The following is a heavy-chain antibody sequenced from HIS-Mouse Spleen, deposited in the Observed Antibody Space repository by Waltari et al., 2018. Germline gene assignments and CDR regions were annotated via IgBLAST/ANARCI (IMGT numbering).Heavy chain of an antibody. CDR2: ISYDGSNK. J-gene: IGHJ4*02. D-gene: IGHD6-19*01. V-gene: IGHV3-30*18. CDR1: GFSFSSYC. CDR3: AKASSGWLDY. Sequence: QVQLVESGGGAVQPGRSLRLSCASSGFSFSSYCMHWVRQAPGKGLEWVAVISYDGSNKYYADSVKGRFTISRDNSKNTLYLQMNSLRAEDTAVYYCAKASSGWLDYWGQGTLVTVSS.